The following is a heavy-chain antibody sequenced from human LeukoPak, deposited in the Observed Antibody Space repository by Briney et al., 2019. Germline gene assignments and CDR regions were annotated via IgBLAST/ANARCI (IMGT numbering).Heavy chain of an antibody. CDR1: GYTFTSYG. CDR3: AIRRWELQSLIYYYYMDV. Sequence: AASVKVSCKASGYTFTSYGISWVRQAPGQGLEWMGWISAYNGNTNYAQKLQGRVTMTTDTSTSTAYMELSSLRSEDTAVYYCAIRRWELQSLIYYYYMDVWGKGTTVTVSS. D-gene: IGHD1-26*01. J-gene: IGHJ6*03. V-gene: IGHV1-18*01. CDR2: ISAYNGNT.